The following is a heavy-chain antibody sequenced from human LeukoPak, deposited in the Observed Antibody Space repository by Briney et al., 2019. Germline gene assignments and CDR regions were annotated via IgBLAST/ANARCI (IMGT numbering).Heavy chain of an antibody. V-gene: IGHV3-21*01. CDR3: ARVFVGPADYFDY. J-gene: IGHJ4*02. D-gene: IGHD2-21*01. CDR2: ITSSSSSI. CDR1: GFTFSSYT. Sequence: GGSLRLSCEASGFTFSSYTMNWVRQAPGEGLEWVSSITSSSSSIYYADSVKGRFTISRDNAKNSLYLQMNSLRAEDTAVYYCARVFVGPADYFDYWGQGTLVTVSS.